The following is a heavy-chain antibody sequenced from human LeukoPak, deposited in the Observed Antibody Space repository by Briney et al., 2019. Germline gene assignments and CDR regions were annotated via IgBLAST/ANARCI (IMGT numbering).Heavy chain of an antibody. J-gene: IGHJ4*02. CDR3: AKDATPVSWFGSGWYPLDY. D-gene: IGHD6-19*01. V-gene: IGHV3-30*18. Sequence: GGSLRLSCAASGFTFSSYGMHWVRQAPGKGLEWVAVISYDGSNKYYADSVKGRFTISRDNSKNTLYLQMNSLRAEDTAVYYCAKDATPVSWFGSGWYPLDYWGQGTLVTVSS. CDR2: ISYDGSNK. CDR1: GFTFSSYG.